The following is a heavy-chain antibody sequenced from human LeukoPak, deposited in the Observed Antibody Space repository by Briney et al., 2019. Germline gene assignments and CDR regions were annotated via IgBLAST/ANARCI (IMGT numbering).Heavy chain of an antibody. Sequence: GGSLRLSCAASGFTFSSYWMHWVRQAPGKGLVWVSRINTDGSSTSYADSVKGRFTISRDNAKNTLYLQMNSLRAEDTAVYYCARDYFWSGYHDYWGQGTLVTVSS. D-gene: IGHD3-3*01. CDR1: GFTFSSYW. J-gene: IGHJ4*02. CDR3: ARDYFWSGYHDY. CDR2: INTDGSST. V-gene: IGHV3-74*01.